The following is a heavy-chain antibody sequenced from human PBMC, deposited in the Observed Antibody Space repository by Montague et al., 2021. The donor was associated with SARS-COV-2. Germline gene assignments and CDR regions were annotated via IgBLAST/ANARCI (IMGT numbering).Heavy chain of an antibody. Sequence: SETLSLTCAVYSGSFSGHYWSWIRQPPGKGLEWIGEINNSGSTNYNPYLKSRVTISVDTYKNQFSLKLHSVTAADTAVYYCARGRIEVSIIVVVLTGASSYMDVWGQGTPVTVSS. CDR3: ARGRIEVSIIVVVLTGASSYMDV. V-gene: IGHV4-34*01. D-gene: IGHD2-2*01. J-gene: IGHJ6*03. CDR2: INNSGST. CDR1: SGSFSGHY.